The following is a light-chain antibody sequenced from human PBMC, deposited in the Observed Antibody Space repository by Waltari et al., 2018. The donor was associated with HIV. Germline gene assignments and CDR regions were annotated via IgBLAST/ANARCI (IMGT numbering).Light chain of an antibody. CDR2: GAS. CDR3: QQYGDSPET. CDR1: QIVSSAY. Sequence: EIVLTQSPGTLSLSPGERATLPCRASQIVSSAYLAWYQQKPGQAPRLLIYGASTRATGVPERFSGSGFGTDFTLTITRLEPEDFAVYYCQQYGDSPETFGQGARVQI. V-gene: IGKV3-20*01. J-gene: IGKJ1*01.